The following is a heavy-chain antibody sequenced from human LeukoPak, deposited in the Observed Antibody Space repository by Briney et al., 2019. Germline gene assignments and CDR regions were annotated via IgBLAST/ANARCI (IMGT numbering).Heavy chain of an antibody. CDR1: GDSISGYF. CDR3: ARAPSGCGGTCAFDS. J-gene: IGHJ4*02. Sequence: SETLSLTCTVSGDSISGYFWSWIRQPAGKGLEWIGRMHADGDSNYNPSLKSRITLSLDTPENQFSLKLTSVTAADTAVYFCARAPSGCGGTCAFDSWDQGTLVTVSS. D-gene: IGHD2-15*01. V-gene: IGHV4-4*07. CDR2: MHADGDS.